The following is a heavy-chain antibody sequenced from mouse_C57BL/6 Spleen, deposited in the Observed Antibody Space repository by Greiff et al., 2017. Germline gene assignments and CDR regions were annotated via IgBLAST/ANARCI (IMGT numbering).Heavy chain of an antibody. J-gene: IGHJ3*01. CDR3: VTDYSNYGFAY. V-gene: IGHV10-1*01. D-gene: IGHD2-5*01. CDR2: IRSKSNNYAT. CDR1: GFSFNTYA. Sequence: EVKVVESGGGLVQPKGSLKLSCAASGFSFNTYAMNWVRQAPGKGLEWVARIRSKSNNYATYYADSVKDRFTISRDDSESMLYLQMNNLKTEDTAMYYCVTDYSNYGFAYWGQGTLVTVSA.